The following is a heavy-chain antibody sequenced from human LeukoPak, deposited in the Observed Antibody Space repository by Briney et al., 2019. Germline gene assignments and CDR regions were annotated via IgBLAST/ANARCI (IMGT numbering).Heavy chain of an antibody. Sequence: PGGSLRLSCAASGFTFSIYGMHWVRQAPGKGLEYVSAISSAGTNTHYGSSVKGRFTISRDNSKNTLYLQMGSLRAEDMAVYYCARGYDNYGYHDYWGQGSLVTVSS. D-gene: IGHD3-22*01. CDR3: ARGYDNYGYHDY. J-gene: IGHJ4*02. V-gene: IGHV3-64*01. CDR2: ISSAGTNT. CDR1: GFTFSIYG.